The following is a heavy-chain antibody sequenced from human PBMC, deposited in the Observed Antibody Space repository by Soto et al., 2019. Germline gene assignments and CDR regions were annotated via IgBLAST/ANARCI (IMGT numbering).Heavy chain of an antibody. D-gene: IGHD3-10*01. J-gene: IGHJ4*02. V-gene: IGHV3-74*01. CDR2: INDDGTRT. CDR3: IRGPRPSSVGTGAF. Sequence: GGSLRLSXAASGFVFNMYWMHWVRQVPGEGPEWVTRINDDGTRTDYADSAKGRFTISRDNAKDILYLQMNALRVDDTAVYYCIRGPRPSSVGTGAFWGQGTLVTVSS. CDR1: GFVFNMYW.